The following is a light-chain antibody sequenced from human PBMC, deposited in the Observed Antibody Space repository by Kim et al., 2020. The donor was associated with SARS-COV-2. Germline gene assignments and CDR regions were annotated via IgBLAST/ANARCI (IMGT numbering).Light chain of an antibody. J-gene: IGKJ1*01. Sequence: SSGARATPTRSCRQSDTGRYFAWYQQKPGHPPRLLIYVASTRSTAIPDSFSGSGSGTEFFLTTSSLEPEDFAVYYCQQYDGSSSTFGRGTKVDIK. CDR1: QSDTGRY. CDR2: VAS. V-gene: IGKV3-20*01. CDR3: QQYDGSSST.